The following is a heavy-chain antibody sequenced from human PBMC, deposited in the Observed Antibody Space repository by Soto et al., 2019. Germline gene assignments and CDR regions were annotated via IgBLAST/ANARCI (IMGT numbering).Heavy chain of an antibody. CDR3: ARHFMNTIFGVVIIPLWFDP. D-gene: IGHD3-3*01. J-gene: IGHJ5*02. CDR2: IYYSGST. CDR1: DGSNSSGGYY. Sequence: SETLPLTCTVSDGSNSSGGYYWSWIRQHPGKGLEWIGCIYYSGSTYYNPSHKSRVTISVDTSKNQFSLKLSSVTAADTAVYYCARHFMNTIFGVVIIPLWFDPWGQGTLVTVSS. V-gene: IGHV4-39*01.